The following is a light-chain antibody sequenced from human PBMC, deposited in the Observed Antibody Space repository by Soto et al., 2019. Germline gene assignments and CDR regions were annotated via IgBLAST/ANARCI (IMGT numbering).Light chain of an antibody. Sequence: EIVLTQSPATLSLSPGERATLSCRASHSVSRYLAWYQQKPGQAPRLLIYGASSRATGIPDRFSGSGSQTDFTLTISRLEPEDFAVYYCQQYGTSPRTFGQGTKVDI. CDR2: GAS. CDR3: QQYGTSPRT. V-gene: IGKV3-20*01. CDR1: HSVSRY. J-gene: IGKJ1*01.